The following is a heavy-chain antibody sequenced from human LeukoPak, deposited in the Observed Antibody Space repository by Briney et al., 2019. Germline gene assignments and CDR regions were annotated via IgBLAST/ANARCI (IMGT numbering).Heavy chain of an antibody. CDR2: ISTSSTYI. V-gene: IGHV3-21*06. D-gene: IGHD1-1*01. Sequence: SGGSLRLSCAASGFIFSGHTMNWVRQAPGRGLEWVSSISTSSTYIYYAGSVEGRFTISRDNPKNSLFLQMNSLRAEDTAIYYCVRKMKTGSSSGDYDYWGQGTLVTVSS. CDR1: GFIFSGHT. CDR3: VRKMKTGSSSGDYDY. J-gene: IGHJ4*02.